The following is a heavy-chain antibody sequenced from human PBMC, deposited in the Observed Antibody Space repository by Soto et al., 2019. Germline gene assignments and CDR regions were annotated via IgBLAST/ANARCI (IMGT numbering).Heavy chain of an antibody. Sequence: ASVKVSCKASGYTFTSYGISWVRQAPGQGLEWMGWISAYNGNTNYAQKLQGRVTMTTDTSTSTAYMELRSLRPDDTAVCYCATLAVGYSGYDLQDYWGQGTLVTVSS. V-gene: IGHV1-18*01. CDR2: ISAYNGNT. CDR1: GYTFTSYG. D-gene: IGHD5-12*01. CDR3: ATLAVGYSGYDLQDY. J-gene: IGHJ4*02.